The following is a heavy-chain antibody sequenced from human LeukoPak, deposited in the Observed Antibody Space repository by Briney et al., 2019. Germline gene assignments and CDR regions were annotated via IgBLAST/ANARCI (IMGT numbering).Heavy chain of an antibody. CDR3: ATRYYYDSSGYFLIDY. CDR2: IYHSGST. V-gene: IGHV4-38-2*02. J-gene: IGHJ4*02. CDR1: GYSISSGYY. D-gene: IGHD3-22*01. Sequence: SETPSLTCTVSGYSISSGYYWGWIRPPPGKGLEGIGSIYHSGSTYYNPPLKRRATISVDASKNQFSLKLSSVTAADTAVYYCATRYYYDSSGYFLIDYWGQGTLVTVSS.